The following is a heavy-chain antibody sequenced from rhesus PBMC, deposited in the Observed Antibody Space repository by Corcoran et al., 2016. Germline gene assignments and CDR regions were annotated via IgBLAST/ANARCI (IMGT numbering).Heavy chain of an antibody. D-gene: IGHD3-22*01. CDR1: GYSISSGYY. CDR2: IYGSGGSN. Sequence: QVQLQESGPGLVKPSETLSLTCAVSGYSISSGYYWGWGRQPPGKGLEVIGSIYGSGGSNYLNPSLTSRVTLSVDTSKNHFSLKLSSVTAADTAIYYCARDVSTGVMVYWGQGVLVTVSS. CDR3: ARDVSTGVMVY. J-gene: IGHJ4*01. V-gene: IGHV4S14*01.